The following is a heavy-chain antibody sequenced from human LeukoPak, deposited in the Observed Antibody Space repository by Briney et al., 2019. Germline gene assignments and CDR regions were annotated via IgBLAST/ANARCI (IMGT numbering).Heavy chain of an antibody. V-gene: IGHV1-46*01. J-gene: IGHJ6*03. CDR2: INPSGGST. CDR3: ARDLMPTAAVLYMDV. CDR1: GYTFTSYY. Sequence: ASVKVSYKASGYTFTSYYMHWVRQAPGQGLEWMGIINPSGGSTSYAQKFQGRVTMTRDTSTSTVYMELSSLRSEDTAVYYCARDLMPTAAVLYMDVWGKGTTVTVSS. D-gene: IGHD6-13*01.